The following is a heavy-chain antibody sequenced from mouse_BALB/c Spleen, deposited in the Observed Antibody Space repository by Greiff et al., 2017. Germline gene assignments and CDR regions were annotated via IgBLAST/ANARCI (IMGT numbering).Heavy chain of an antibody. CDR3: ARSEMDY. CDR2: IYPGDGDT. Sequence: QVQLQQSGAELARPGASVKLSCKASGYTFTSYWVQWVKQRPGQGLEWIGAIYPGDGDTRYTQKFKGKATLTADKSSSTAYMQLSSLASEDSAVYYCARSEMDYWGQGTSVTVSS. CDR1: GYTFTSYW. J-gene: IGHJ4*01. V-gene: IGHV1-87*01.